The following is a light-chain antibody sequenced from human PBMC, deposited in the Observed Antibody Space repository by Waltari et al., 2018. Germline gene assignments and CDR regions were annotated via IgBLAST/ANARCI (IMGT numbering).Light chain of an antibody. CDR2: EVS. CDR1: QSLLDSEDGNTY. Sequence: DIVMTQTPLSLPVTLGEPASIYCRSSQSLLDSEDGNTYLEWYLQKPGQSPQLLIYEVSNRASGVPDRFSGSGSETDFTLKISRVEAEDVGVYYCMQALEFPYSFGQGTKVEIK. V-gene: IGKV2-40*01. J-gene: IGKJ2*03. CDR3: MQALEFPYS.